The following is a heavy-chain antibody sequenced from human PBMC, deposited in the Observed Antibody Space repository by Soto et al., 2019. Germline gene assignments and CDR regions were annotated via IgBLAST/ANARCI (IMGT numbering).Heavy chain of an antibody. Sequence: SCPTLVNPTQTLTLTCTFSGFSLSTSGMCVSWIRQPPGKALEWLALIDWDDDKYYSTSLKTRLTISKDTSKNQVVLTMTNMDPVDTATYYCARMRFGQNYYYYGMDVWGQGTTVTVSS. CDR1: GFSLSTSGMC. CDR2: IDWDDDK. J-gene: IGHJ6*02. CDR3: ARMRFGQNYYYYGMDV. V-gene: IGHV2-70*01. D-gene: IGHD3-10*01.